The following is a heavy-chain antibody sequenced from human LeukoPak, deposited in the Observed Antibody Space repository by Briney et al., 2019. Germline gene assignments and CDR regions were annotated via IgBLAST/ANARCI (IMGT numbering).Heavy chain of an antibody. D-gene: IGHD3-22*01. CDR2: INHSGST. V-gene: IGHV4-34*01. Sequence: SETLSLTCAVYGGSFSGYYWSWIRQPPGKGLEWIGEINHSGSTNYNPSLKSRVTISVDTSKNQFSLKLSSVTAADTAVYYCAIPDSSGPYDAFVIWGQGTMVTVSS. CDR1: GGSFSGYY. J-gene: IGHJ3*02. CDR3: AIPDSSGPYDAFVI.